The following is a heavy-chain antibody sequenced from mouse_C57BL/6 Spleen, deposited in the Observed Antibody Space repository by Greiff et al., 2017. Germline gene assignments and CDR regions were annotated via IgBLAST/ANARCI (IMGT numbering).Heavy chain of an antibody. CDR1: EFTFSSYA. V-gene: IGHV5-4*01. CDR3: ARDLGGSSSWYFDV. J-gene: IGHJ1*03. Sequence: EVHLVESGGGLVKPGGSLKLSCAASEFTFSSYAMSWVRQTPEKRLEWVATISDGGSYTYYPDNVKGRFTISRDNAKNNLYLQMSHLKSEDTAMYYCARDLGGSSSWYFDVWGTGTTVTVSS. D-gene: IGHD1-1*01. CDR2: ISDGGSYT.